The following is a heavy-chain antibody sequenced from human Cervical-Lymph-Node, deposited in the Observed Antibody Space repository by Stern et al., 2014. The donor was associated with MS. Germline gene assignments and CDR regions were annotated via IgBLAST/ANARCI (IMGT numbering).Heavy chain of an antibody. J-gene: IGHJ6*02. CDR1: GYTFTGYY. V-gene: IGHV1-2*06. D-gene: IGHD1-1*01. CDR3: ARSLNWNDVEDYHYGLDV. CDR2: INPNRGDT. Sequence: QVQLLQPGAEVKKPGASVKVPCKASGYTFTGYYLHWVRQAPGQGLEWMGRINPNRGDTKYAQNFQDRVTMTRDTSISTAYMELSRLRSDDTAVYYCARSLNWNDVEDYHYGLDVWGQGTTVTVSS.